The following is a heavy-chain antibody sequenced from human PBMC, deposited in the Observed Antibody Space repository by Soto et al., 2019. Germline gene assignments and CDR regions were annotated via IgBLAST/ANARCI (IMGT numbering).Heavy chain of an antibody. CDR1: GGSFSGYY. CDR3: ATSYGNAWYNY. V-gene: IGHV4-34*01. J-gene: IGHJ4*02. Sequence: SETLSLTCAVYGGSFSGYYWSWIRQPPGKGLEWIGEINHSGSTNYNPSLKSRVTISVDTSKNQFSLKLSSVTAADTAVYYCATSYGNAWYNYWGQGTQLTISS. D-gene: IGHD6-13*01. CDR2: INHSGST.